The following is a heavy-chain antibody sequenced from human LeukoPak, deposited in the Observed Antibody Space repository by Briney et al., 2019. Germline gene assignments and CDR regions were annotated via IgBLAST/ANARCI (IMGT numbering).Heavy chain of an antibody. CDR1: GFTFSSYA. CDR3: AMEQQLVGPLHAFDI. J-gene: IGHJ3*02. Sequence: PGGSLRLSCAASGFTFSSYAMHWVRQAPGKGLEWVAVISYDGSNKYYADSVKGRFTISRDNSKNTLYLQMNSLRAEDTAVYYCAMEQQLVGPLHAFDIWGQGTMVTVSS. D-gene: IGHD6-13*01. CDR2: ISYDGSNK. V-gene: IGHV3-30-3*01.